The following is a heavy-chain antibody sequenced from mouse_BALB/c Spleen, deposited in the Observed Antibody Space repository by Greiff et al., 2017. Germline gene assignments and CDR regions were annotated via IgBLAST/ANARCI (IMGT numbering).Heavy chain of an antibody. CDR2: IWAGGST. D-gene: IGHD2-4*01. J-gene: IGHJ3*01. CDR3: ARPYDYNGWFAY. V-gene: IGHV2-9*02. CDR1: GFSLTSYG. Sequence: QVQLKESGPGLVAPSQSLSITCTVSGFSLTSYGVHWVRQPPGKGLEWLGVIWAGGSTNYNSALMSRLSISKDNSKSQVFLKMNSLQTNDTAMYYSARPYDYNGWFAYWGQGTLVTVSA.